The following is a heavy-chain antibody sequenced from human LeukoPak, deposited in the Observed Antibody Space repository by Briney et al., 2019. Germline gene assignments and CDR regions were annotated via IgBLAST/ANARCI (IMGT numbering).Heavy chain of an antibody. J-gene: IGHJ4*02. Sequence: GSSVKVSCKASGGTFSSYAISWVRQAPGQGLEWMGGIIPIFGTANYAQKFQGRVTITTDESTSTAYMELSRLRSDDTAVYYCARGLITMVRGVSFLVYWGQGTLVTVSS. V-gene: IGHV1-69*05. CDR2: IIPIFGTA. D-gene: IGHD3-10*01. CDR3: ARGLITMVRGVSFLVY. CDR1: GGTFSSYA.